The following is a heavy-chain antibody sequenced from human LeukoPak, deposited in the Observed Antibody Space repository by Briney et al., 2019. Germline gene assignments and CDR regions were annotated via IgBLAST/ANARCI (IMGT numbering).Heavy chain of an antibody. CDR3: ARGDVAVPAAIDY. J-gene: IGHJ4*02. D-gene: IGHD2-2*01. V-gene: IGHV3-21*01. Sequence: GGSLRLSCAASGFTFSSYSMNWVRQAPGKGLEWVSSISSSSSYIYYADSVKGRFTISRDNAKNSLYLQMNSLRAEDTAVYYCARGDVAVPAAIDYWGQGTLVTVSS. CDR2: ISSSSSYI. CDR1: GFTFSSYS.